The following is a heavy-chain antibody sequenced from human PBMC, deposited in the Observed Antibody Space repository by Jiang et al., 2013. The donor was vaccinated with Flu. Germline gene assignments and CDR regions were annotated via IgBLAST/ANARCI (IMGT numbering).Heavy chain of an antibody. D-gene: IGHD5-18*01. CDR3: ASRAPPNAVDTAIFDY. CDR2: IIPILGIA. V-gene: IGHV1-69*04. J-gene: IGHJ4*02. Sequence: EVKKPGSSVKVSCKASGGTFSSYAISWVRQAPGQGLEWMGGIIPILGIANYAQKFQGRVTITADKSTSTAYMELSSLRSEDTAVYYCASRAPPNAVDTAIFDYWGQGTLVTVSS. CDR1: GGTFSSYA.